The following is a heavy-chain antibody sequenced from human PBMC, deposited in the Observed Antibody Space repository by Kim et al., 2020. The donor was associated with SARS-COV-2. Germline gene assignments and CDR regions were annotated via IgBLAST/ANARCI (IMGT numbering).Heavy chain of an antibody. CDR3: ARLLVATIKDFDY. D-gene: IGHD5-12*01. V-gene: IGHV3-48*03. Sequence: GGSLRLSCAASGFTFSSYEMNWVRQAPGKGLEWVSYISSSGCTIYYADSVKGRFTISRDNAKNSLYLQMNSLRAEDTAVYYCARLLVATIKDFDYWGQGTLVTVSS. CDR1: GFTFSSYE. J-gene: IGHJ4*02. CDR2: ISSSGCTI.